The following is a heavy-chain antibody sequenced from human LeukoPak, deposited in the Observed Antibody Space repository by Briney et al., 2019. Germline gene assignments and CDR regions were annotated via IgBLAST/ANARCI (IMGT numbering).Heavy chain of an antibody. V-gene: IGHV3-43*02. CDR2: ISGDGGTT. CDR1: GFTFDDYA. J-gene: IGHJ3*02. Sequence: GGSLRLSCAASGFTFDDYAMDWVRQAPGKGLEWVSLISGDGGTTYYADSVKGRFTISRDNSKNSLYLQMNSLRTADTALYYCAKDLASVYDAFNIWGQGTMVTVSS. CDR3: AKDLASVYDAFNI.